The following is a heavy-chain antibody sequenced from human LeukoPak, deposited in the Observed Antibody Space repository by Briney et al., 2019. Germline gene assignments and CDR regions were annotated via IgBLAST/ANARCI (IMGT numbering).Heavy chain of an antibody. CDR3: ARGEYSSGWYGLVYFDY. CDR1: GYTFTGYY. CDR2: INPNSGGT. Sequence: ASVKVSCKASGYTFTGYYMHWVRQAPGQGLEWMGWINPNSGGTNYAQKFQGRVTMTRDTSISTAYMELSRLRSDDTAVYYCARGEYSSGWYGLVYFDYWGQGTLVTVSS. V-gene: IGHV1-2*02. D-gene: IGHD6-19*01. J-gene: IGHJ4*02.